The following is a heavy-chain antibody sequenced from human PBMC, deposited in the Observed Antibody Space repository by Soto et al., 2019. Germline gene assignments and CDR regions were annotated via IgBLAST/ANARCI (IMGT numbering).Heavy chain of an antibody. CDR1: VCTIRSSSYY. Sequence: SERVSLTFAVCVCTIRSSSYYWGWIRPPPGKGLEWIGSIYYSGSTYYNPSLKSRVTISVDTSKNQFSLKLSSVTAADTAVYYCARQGRVVVAAHSAFDIWGQGTMVTVSS. D-gene: IGHD2-15*01. J-gene: IGHJ3*02. V-gene: IGHV4-39*01. CDR3: ARQGRVVVAAHSAFDI. CDR2: IYYSGST.